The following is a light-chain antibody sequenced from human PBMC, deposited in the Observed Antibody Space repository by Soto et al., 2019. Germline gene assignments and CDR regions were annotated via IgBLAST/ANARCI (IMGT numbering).Light chain of an antibody. J-gene: IGLJ1*01. CDR2: RNN. V-gene: IGLV1-47*01. CDR3: PACDHSLSGSYL. CDR1: SSNVGSNY. Sequence: QSVLTQPPSASGTPGQRVTISCSGSSSNVGSNYVYWYQQLPGTAPKLLIYRNNQRPSGGPDRFSGSKSGTSASLAISGLRSADEAFSYXPACDHSLSGSYLFPTWTQVPVL.